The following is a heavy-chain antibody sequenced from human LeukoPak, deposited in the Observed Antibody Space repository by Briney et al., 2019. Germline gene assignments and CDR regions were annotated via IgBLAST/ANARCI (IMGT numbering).Heavy chain of an antibody. J-gene: IGHJ5*02. D-gene: IGHD6-6*01. Sequence: GGSLRLSCAVSGFTFSGFWMSWSRQAPGKGLEWVASINSDGSEGYYADVVKGRFTISRDNAKNSLYLQINSPRAEDTAVYYCARGHSLGIAARLWFDPWGQGTLVTVSS. V-gene: IGHV3-7*03. CDR1: GFTFSGFW. CDR3: ARGHSLGIAARLWFDP. CDR2: INSDGSEG.